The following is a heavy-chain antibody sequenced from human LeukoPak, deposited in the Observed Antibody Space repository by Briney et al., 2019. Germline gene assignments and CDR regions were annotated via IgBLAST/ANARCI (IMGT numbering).Heavy chain of an antibody. CDR2: ISGSGGST. V-gene: IGHV3-23*01. CDR1: GFTFSSYA. D-gene: IGHD4-17*01. Sequence: GGSLRLPCAASGFTFSSYAMSWVRQAPGKGLEWVSAISGSGGSTYYADSVKGRFTISRDNSKNTLYLQMNSLRAEDTAVYYCAKDLYPYGDYPPHDYWGQGTLVTVSS. J-gene: IGHJ4*02. CDR3: AKDLYPYGDYPPHDY.